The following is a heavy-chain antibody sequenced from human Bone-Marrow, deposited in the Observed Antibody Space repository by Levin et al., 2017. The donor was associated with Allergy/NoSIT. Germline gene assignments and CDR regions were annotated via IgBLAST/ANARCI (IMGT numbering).Heavy chain of an antibody. D-gene: IGHD2-2*01. CDR1: GFTFRNYA. V-gene: IGHV3-23*02. Sequence: SGGSLRLSCVASGFTFRNYALSWVRRAPGRGLEWVSSISGNGATTYYGDSVKGRFTVSRDNSKNTLFLQMMNLRADDTAVYYCANIVVVPTVTPEFIDHWGQGTLVSVSS. J-gene: IGHJ4*02. CDR2: ISGNGATT. CDR3: ANIVVVPTVTPEFIDH.